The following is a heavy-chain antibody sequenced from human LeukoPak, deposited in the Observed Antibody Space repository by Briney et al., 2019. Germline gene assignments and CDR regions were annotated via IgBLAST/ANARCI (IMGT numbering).Heavy chain of an antibody. V-gene: IGHV4-39*01. Sequence: WVRQAPGKGLEWIGSIYYSGSTYYNPSLKSRVTISVDTSKNQFSLKLSSVTAADTAVYYCARHRGYYDSPNWFDPWGQGTLVTVSS. CDR3: ARHRGYYDSPNWFDP. CDR2: IYYSGST. J-gene: IGHJ5*02. D-gene: IGHD3-22*01.